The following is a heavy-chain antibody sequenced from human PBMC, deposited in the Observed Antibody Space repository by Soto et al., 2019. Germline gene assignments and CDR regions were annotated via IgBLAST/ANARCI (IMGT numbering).Heavy chain of an antibody. J-gene: IGHJ4*02. D-gene: IGHD3-10*01. Sequence: QVQLQQWGTGLLRPSETLSLTCAVYGGSFTAYYWTWIRQSPGKGLEWMGEVNHRGITISNPSLTSRFTISLDTSRKQFSLNLYSVTAADTAVCYCARSGSTCTERQSYTDFDYCGQGSLVTVSS. CDR1: GGSFTAYY. CDR3: ARSGSTCTERQSYTDFDY. CDR2: VNHRGIT. V-gene: IGHV4-34*01.